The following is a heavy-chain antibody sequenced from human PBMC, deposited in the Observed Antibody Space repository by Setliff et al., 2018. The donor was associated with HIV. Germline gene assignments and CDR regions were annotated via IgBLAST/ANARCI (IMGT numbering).Heavy chain of an antibody. J-gene: IGHJ4*02. Sequence: KISCKGSGYSFTSYWIGWVRQAPGKGLEWMGLIDPDRGDTVYAEKFQGRVTITADRSIDTGYMTLSSLTSDDTAMYFCAWGTQRPIDSWGQGTLVTVSS. V-gene: IGHV1-69-2*01. CDR3: AWGTQRPIDS. CDR1: GYSFTSYW. D-gene: IGHD3-16*01. CDR2: IDPDRGDT.